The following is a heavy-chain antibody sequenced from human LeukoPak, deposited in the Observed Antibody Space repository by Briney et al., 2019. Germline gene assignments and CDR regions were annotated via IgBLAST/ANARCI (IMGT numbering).Heavy chain of an antibody. Sequence: GGSLRLSCAASGFTFSSYSMNWVRQAPGKGLEWVSSISSSSSYIYYADSVKGRFTISRDNAKNTLYLQMNSLRGDDTAVYYCARDRTTVTVFDYWGQGTLVTVSS. D-gene: IGHD4-17*01. V-gene: IGHV3-21*01. J-gene: IGHJ4*02. CDR3: ARDRTTVTVFDY. CDR2: ISSSSSYI. CDR1: GFTFSSYS.